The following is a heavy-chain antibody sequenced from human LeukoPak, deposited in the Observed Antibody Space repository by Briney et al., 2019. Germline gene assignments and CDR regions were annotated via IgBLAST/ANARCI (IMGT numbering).Heavy chain of an antibody. Sequence: ASVKVSCKASGGTFSSYAISWVRQAPGQGLEWMGGIIPIFGTANYAQKFQGRVTITTDESTSTAYMELSSLRSEDTAVYYCATDFWSGASHGYFQHWGQGTLVTVSS. CDR3: ATDFWSGASHGYFQH. D-gene: IGHD3-3*01. CDR1: GGTFSSYA. CDR2: IIPIFGTA. V-gene: IGHV1-69*05. J-gene: IGHJ1*01.